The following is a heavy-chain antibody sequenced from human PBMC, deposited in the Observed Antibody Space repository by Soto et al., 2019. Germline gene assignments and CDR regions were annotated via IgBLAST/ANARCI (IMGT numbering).Heavy chain of an antibody. CDR3: ARHWNYDSSGYYYNDY. CDR1: GYSFTSYW. V-gene: IGHV5-51*01. Sequence: GESLKISCKGSGYSFTSYWIGWVRQMPGKGLEWMGIIYPGDSDTRYSPSFQGQVTISADKSISTAYLQWSSLKASDTATYYRARHWNYDSSGYYYNDYWGQGTLVTVSS. J-gene: IGHJ4*02. D-gene: IGHD3-22*01. CDR2: IYPGDSDT.